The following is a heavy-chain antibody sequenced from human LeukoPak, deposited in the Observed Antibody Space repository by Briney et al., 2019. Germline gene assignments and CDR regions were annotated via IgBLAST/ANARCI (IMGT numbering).Heavy chain of an antibody. V-gene: IGHV4-39*01. CDR1: SDSFSSIYY. CDR2: ISYSGIT. CDR3: ARRSTTWNAFDI. Sequence: SETLSLTCTVSSDSFSSIYYWGWLRQPPGKGPEWIGSISYSGITYYNPSLKSRVIISVDTSKNQFSLQLESVTAADTGVYYCARRSTTWNAFDIWGQGTMLTVSS. D-gene: IGHD1-1*01. J-gene: IGHJ3*02.